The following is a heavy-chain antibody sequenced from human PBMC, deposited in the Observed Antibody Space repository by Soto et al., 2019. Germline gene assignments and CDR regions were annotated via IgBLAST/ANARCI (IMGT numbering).Heavy chain of an antibody. CDR1: GFTFSNDW. V-gene: IGHV3-74*01. Sequence: PGGSLRLSCAASGFTFSNDWMNWVRQGPGKGLEWVSRIISGGSRVSYADSVKGRFTIARDNAKNTLYLEMHSLTAEDTAVYYCARERTSKGGMDVWGQRTTVTVSS. CDR3: ARERTSKGGMDV. CDR2: IISGGSRV. J-gene: IGHJ6*02.